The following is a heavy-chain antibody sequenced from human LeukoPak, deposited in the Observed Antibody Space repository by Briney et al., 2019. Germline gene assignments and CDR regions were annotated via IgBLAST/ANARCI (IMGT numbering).Heavy chain of an antibody. J-gene: IGHJ3*01. Sequence: AGGSLRLSCAASGFTFSSHGMSWVRQAPGKGLEWVSTISGSGDNTYYADSVKGRFTISRDNAKNTLYLQMNSLRADDTAVYYCARVFGQWLVSFDVWGRGTMVTVSS. CDR2: ISGSGDNT. CDR3: ARVFGQWLVSFDV. V-gene: IGHV3-23*01. CDR1: GFTFSSHG. D-gene: IGHD6-19*01.